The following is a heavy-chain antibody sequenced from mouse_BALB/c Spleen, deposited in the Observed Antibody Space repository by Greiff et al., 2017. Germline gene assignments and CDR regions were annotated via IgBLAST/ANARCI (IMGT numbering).Heavy chain of an antibody. V-gene: IGHV3-6*02. CDR1: GYSITSGYY. CDR2: ISYDGSN. D-gene: IGHD1-1*02. Sequence: EVKLVESGPGLVKPSQSLSLTCSVTGYSITSGYYWNWIRQFPGNKLEWMGYISYDGSNNYNPSLKNRISITRDTSKNQFFLKLNSVTTEDTATYYCAREGGGYYDAMDYWGQGTSVTVSS. J-gene: IGHJ4*01. CDR3: AREGGGYYDAMDY.